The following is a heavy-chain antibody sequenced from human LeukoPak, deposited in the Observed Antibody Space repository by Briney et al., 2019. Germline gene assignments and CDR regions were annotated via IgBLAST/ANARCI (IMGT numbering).Heavy chain of an antibody. CDR2: ISSSANTI. CDR1: GFTFSRYS. J-gene: IGHJ4*02. Sequence: GGSLRLSCAASGFTFSRYSTNWVRQAPGKGLEWLSYISSSANTIYYADSVKGRFTISRDNAKNSLYLQMNSLRDEDTAVYYCARAFYDSSAICQVSGYWGQGTLVTVSS. CDR3: ARAFYDSSAICQVSGY. V-gene: IGHV3-48*02. D-gene: IGHD3-22*01.